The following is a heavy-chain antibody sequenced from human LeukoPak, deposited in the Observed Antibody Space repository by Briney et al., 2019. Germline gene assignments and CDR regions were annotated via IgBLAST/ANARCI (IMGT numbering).Heavy chain of an antibody. CDR2: IRFDGSKK. CDR3: VKDRQYYETSGYYSDAFDF. J-gene: IGHJ3*01. D-gene: IGHD3-22*01. Sequence: GGSLRLSCTASGFTFISHAMHWVRQAPGKGLKWVAFIRFDGSKKYYAESVKGRFTISRDNSKSTLSLQMTSLRAEDTAVYYCVKDRQYYETSGYYSDAFDFWGQGTMVSVSS. V-gene: IGHV3-30*02. CDR1: GFTFISHA.